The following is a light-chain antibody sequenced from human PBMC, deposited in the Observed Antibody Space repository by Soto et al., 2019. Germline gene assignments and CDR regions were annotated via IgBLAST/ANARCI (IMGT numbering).Light chain of an antibody. V-gene: IGKV1-5*01. CDR1: QSINSW. CDR2: DAS. CDR3: QQYTSYSWT. Sequence: DIPMTRSPSTLSASVGDRVTITCRASQSINSWLAWYQQKPGKAPQILIYDASTLKNGVPSRFSASGSGTEFTLIISSLQPDDFATYYCQQYTSYSWTFGQGTKVEI. J-gene: IGKJ1*01.